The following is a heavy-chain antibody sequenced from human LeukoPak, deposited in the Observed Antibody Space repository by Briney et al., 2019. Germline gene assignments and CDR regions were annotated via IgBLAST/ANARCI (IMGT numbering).Heavy chain of an antibody. CDR1: GFSLNTRGVC. CDR2: ICWDDDK. V-gene: IGHV2-5*02. D-gene: IGHD4-11*01. CDR3: ARLTTGNNCFDP. J-gene: IGHJ5*02. Sequence: SGPTLVNPPETLTLTCTFSGFSLNTRGVCVGWIRQSPGKALEWLSLICWDDDKRYSPSLKSRLTITKDTSKNHVVLTMTNMDPVDTATYYCARLTTGNNCFDPWGQGTLVTVSS.